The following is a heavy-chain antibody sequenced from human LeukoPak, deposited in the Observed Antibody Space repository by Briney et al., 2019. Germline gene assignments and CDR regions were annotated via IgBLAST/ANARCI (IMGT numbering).Heavy chain of an antibody. Sequence: GASVKVSCKLSGDTFSELSMHWVRQSPGGGLEWMGGFDPEEDETIYAQKFHGRVTMTEDASTDTAYLELSSLRSEDTAVYFCATDSRSAGYFNYDFDHWGQGTLVTVSS. CDR3: ATDSRSAGYFNYDFDH. CDR1: GDTFSELS. D-gene: IGHD2/OR15-2a*01. V-gene: IGHV1-24*01. CDR2: FDPEEDET. J-gene: IGHJ4*02.